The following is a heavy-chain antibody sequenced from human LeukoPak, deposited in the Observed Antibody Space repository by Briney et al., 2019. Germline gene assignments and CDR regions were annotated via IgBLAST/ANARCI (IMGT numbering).Heavy chain of an antibody. CDR2: ISWNSGSI. Sequence: GRSLSLSCAASGFTFDDYAMHWVRQAPGKGLEWVSGISWNSGSIGYADSVKGRFTISRDNAKNSLYLQMNSLRAEDTALYYCAKGLVGFSYYYGMDLWGQGTTVTVSS. CDR3: AKGLVGFSYYYGMDL. V-gene: IGHV3-9*01. D-gene: IGHD3-10*01. CDR1: GFTFDDYA. J-gene: IGHJ6*02.